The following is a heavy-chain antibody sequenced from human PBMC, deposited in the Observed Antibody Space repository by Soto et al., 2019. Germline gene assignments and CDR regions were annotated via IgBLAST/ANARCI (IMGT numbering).Heavy chain of an antibody. D-gene: IGHD3-3*01. V-gene: IGHV3-23*01. J-gene: IGHJ4*02. CDR3: AKDYDFWSAYYTSFDY. CDR1: GFTLRNYV. CDR2: ISGSDGST. Sequence: EVQLLESGGGLVQPGGSLRLSCAASGFTLRNYVMNWVRQAPGKGLEWVSAISGSDGSTYYADSVRGRFTISRDNSKNTLYLQMNSLRAEDTAVYYCAKDYDFWSAYYTSFDYWGQGTLVTVSS.